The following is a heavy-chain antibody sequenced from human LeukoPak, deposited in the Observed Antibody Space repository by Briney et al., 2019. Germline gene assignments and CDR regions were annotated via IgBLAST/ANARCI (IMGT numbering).Heavy chain of an antibody. V-gene: IGHV1-18*01. CDR2: ISAYNGNT. CDR1: SYTFTSYG. J-gene: IGHJ3*02. CDR3: ARDVAYYYDSSGYPDAFDI. D-gene: IGHD3-22*01. Sequence: ASVKVSCKASSYTFTSYGISWVRQAPGQGLEWMGWISAYNGNTNYAHKLQGRVTMTTDTSTSTAYMELRSLRSDDTAVYYCARDVAYYYDSSGYPDAFDIWGQGTMVTVSS.